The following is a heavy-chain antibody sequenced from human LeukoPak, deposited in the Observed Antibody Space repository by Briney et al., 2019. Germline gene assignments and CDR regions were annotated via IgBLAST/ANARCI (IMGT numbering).Heavy chain of an antibody. J-gene: IGHJ4*02. CDR2: IYYSGST. CDR3: ARDRPAYSRVFDY. D-gene: IGHD4-11*01. CDR1: GGSISSGSYY. V-gene: IGHV4-39*07. Sequence: PSETLSLTCTVSGGSISSGSYYWGWVRQAPGKGLEWIGSIYYSGSTYYNPSLKSRVTISVDTSKNQFSLKLSSVTAADTAMYYCARDRPAYSRVFDYWGQGTLVTVSS.